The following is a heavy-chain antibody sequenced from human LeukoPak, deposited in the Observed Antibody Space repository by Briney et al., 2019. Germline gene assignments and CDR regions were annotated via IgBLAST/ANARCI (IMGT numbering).Heavy chain of an antibody. V-gene: IGHV4-38-2*02. CDR3: AREDIVATISHYDY. CDR2: IYHSGST. D-gene: IGHD5-12*01. CDR1: GYSISGGYY. J-gene: IGHJ4*02. Sequence: PSETLSLTCTVSGYSISGGYYWGWIRQPPGKGLEWIGSIYHSGSTYYNPSLKSRVTISVDTSKNQFSLKLSSVTAADTAVYYCAREDIVATISHYDYWGQGTLVTVSS.